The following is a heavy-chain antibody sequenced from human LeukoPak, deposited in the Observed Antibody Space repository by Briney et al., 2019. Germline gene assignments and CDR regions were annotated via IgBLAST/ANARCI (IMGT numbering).Heavy chain of an antibody. J-gene: IGHJ4*02. D-gene: IGHD3-22*01. V-gene: IGHV3-53*01. CDR1: GFTVSSNY. Sequence: PGGSLRLSCAAPGFTVSSNYMSWVRPAPGKGLEWVSVIYSGGSTYYADSVKGRFTISRDNSKNTLYLQMNSLRAEDTAVYYCARGRGYYYDSSGYYGNHLFDYWGQGTLVTVSS. CDR2: IYSGGST. CDR3: ARGRGYYYDSSGYYGNHLFDY.